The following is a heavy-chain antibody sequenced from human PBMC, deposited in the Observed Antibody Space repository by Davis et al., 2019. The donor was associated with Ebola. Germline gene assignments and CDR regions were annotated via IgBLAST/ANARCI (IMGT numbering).Heavy chain of an antibody. CDR3: ARVATDWFDP. V-gene: IGHV3-74*01. CDR2: INGDATIT. Sequence: GESLKISCAASGFTFSSYLMHWVRQTPGTGLVWVSNINGDATITNYADSVKGRFTISRDNAKNTLYLQMNSLRVEDAGLYFCARVATDWFDPWGQGTLVTVSS. CDR1: GFTFSSYL. J-gene: IGHJ5*02.